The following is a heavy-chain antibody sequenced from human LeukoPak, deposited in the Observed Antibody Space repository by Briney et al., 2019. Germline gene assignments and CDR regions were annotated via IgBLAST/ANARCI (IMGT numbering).Heavy chain of an antibody. J-gene: IGHJ4*02. CDR2: IRYDGSNK. D-gene: IGHD3-9*01. Sequence: QTGGSLRLYCAASGFIFSSFGMHWVRQAPGKGLEGVAFIRYDGSNKYYADSVKGRFTISRDNSKSSLYLQMNSLRAEDVAVYSCARWDSSDILSGYYYWGQGTLVTVSS. CDR1: GFIFSSFG. CDR3: ARWDSSDILSGYYY. V-gene: IGHV3-30*02.